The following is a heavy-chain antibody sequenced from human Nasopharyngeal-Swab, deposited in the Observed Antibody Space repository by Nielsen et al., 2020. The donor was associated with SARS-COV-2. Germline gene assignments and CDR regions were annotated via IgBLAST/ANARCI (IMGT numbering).Heavy chain of an antibody. D-gene: IGHD6-13*01. V-gene: IGHV3-30*18. CDR2: ISYDGSNK. J-gene: IGHJ4*02. Sequence: WIRQPPGKGLEWVAVISYDGSNKYYADSVKGRFTISRDNSKNTLYLQINSLRAEDTAVYYCAKDKKARGDSSSWTTDYWGQGTLVTVSS. CDR3: AKDKKARGDSSSWTTDY.